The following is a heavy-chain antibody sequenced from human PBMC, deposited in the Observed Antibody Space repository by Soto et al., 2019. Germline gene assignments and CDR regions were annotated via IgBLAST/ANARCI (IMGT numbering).Heavy chain of an antibody. D-gene: IGHD3-3*01. CDR2: ISYDGSNK. CDR1: GFTFSSYA. J-gene: IGHJ6*02. V-gene: IGHV3-30-3*01. CDR3: ARGRYYDFWSGYYVGGMDV. Sequence: PGGSLRLSCSASGFTFSSYAMHWVRQAPGKGLEWVAVISYDGSNKYYADSVKGRFTISRDNSKNTLYLQMNSLRAEDTAVYYCARGRYYDFWSGYYVGGMDVWGQGTTVTVSS.